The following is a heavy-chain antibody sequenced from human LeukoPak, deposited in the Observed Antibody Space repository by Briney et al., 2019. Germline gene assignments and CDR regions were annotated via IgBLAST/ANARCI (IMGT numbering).Heavy chain of an antibody. V-gene: IGHV3-74*01. CDR2: INSDGSST. CDR1: GFTFSSYW. D-gene: IGHD3-22*01. J-gene: IGHJ4*02. Sequence: PGGSLRLSCAASGFTFSSYWMHWVRQAPGKGLVWVSRINSDGSSTSYADSVKGRFTISRDSAKNTLYLQMNSLRAEDTAVYYCARELNTYYYDSSGYSVGYWGQGTLVTVSS. CDR3: ARELNTYYYDSSGYSVGY.